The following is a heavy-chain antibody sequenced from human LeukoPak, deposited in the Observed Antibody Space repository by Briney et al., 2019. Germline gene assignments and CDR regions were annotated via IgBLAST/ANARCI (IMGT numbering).Heavy chain of an antibody. V-gene: IGHV3-74*01. CDR3: ASLDY. CDR2: INSDGSST. J-gene: IGHJ4*02. Sequence: GGSLRLSCAASGSTFSSYAMSWVRQAPGKGLVWVSSINSDGSSTSYADSVKGRFTISRDNAKNTLYLQMNTLGAEDTAVYYCASLDYWGQGTPVTVSS. CDR1: GSTFSSYA.